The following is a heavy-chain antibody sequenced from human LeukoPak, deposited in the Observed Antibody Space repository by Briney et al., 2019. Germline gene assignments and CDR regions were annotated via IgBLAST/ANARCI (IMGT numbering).Heavy chain of an antibody. Sequence: GESLKISCKGSGYSFRNYWIGWVRQMPGKGLEWMAIIYPDDSDARYSPSFQGQVTISADKSISTAYLQWSSLKASDTAIYFCARLVGGVAGMGDYFDYWGQGTLVTVSS. CDR3: ARLVGGVAGMGDYFDY. D-gene: IGHD6-19*01. V-gene: IGHV5-51*01. CDR1: GYSFRNYW. CDR2: IYPDDSDA. J-gene: IGHJ4*02.